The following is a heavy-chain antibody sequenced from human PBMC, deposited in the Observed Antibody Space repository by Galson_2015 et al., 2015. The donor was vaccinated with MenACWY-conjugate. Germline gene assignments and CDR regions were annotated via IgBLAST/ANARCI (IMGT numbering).Heavy chain of an antibody. D-gene: IGHD3-3*01. CDR3: ARDKNPMFGVVENYMDV. V-gene: IGHV3-48*02. CDR1: GFMFSSYD. Sequence: SLRLSCAASGFMFSSYDMNWVRQAPRKGPEWVAYISNSGRTIHYADSVKGRFTISRDNADNSLYLQMNSLRDEDTAVYYCARDKNPMFGVVENYMDVWAQGLRSSSP. CDR2: ISNSGRTI. J-gene: IGHJ6*03.